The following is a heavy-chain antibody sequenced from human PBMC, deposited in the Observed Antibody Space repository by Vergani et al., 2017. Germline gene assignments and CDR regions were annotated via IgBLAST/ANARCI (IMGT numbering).Heavy chain of an antibody. Sequence: EVQLVESGGGLIQPGGSLRLSCAASGFTVSSNYMSWVRQAPGKGLEWVSVIYSGGSTYYADSVKGRFTISRDNSKNTLYRQMNSLRAEDTAVYYCARDSDGGNSLVLDYWGQGTLVTVSS. V-gene: IGHV3-53*01. CDR3: ARDSDGGNSLVLDY. D-gene: IGHD4-23*01. CDR1: GFTVSSNY. CDR2: IYSGGST. J-gene: IGHJ4*02.